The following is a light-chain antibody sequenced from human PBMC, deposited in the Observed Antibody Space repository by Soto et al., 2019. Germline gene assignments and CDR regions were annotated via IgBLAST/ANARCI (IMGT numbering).Light chain of an antibody. J-gene: IGLJ2*01. CDR3: ETWESSLSIGV. CDR2: DNN. V-gene: IGLV1-51*01. Sequence: QSVLTQPPSVSAAPGQKVTISCSGSSSHIGNNFVSWYQQLPGTAPKLLIYDNNKRPSGIPDRFSGSKSGTSATLGITGLQSGDEADYDCETWESSLSIGVFGGGTKFTVL. CDR1: SSHIGNNF.